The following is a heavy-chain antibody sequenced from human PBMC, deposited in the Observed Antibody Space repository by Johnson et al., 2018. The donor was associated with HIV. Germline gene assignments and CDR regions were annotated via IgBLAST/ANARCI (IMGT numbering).Heavy chain of an antibody. CDR2: IRYDGSNK. D-gene: IGHD3-3*01. J-gene: IGHJ3*02. CDR3: AKGGPVLQFLEWLPGRAFDI. V-gene: IGHV3-30*02. Sequence: VQLVESGGGVVQPGRSLRLSCAASGFTFSSYAMHWVRQAPGKGLEWVAFIRYDGSNKYYADSVKGRFTISRDNSKNTLYLQMNSLRAEDTAVYYCAKGGPVLQFLEWLPGRAFDIWGQGTMVTVSS. CDR1: GFTFSSYA.